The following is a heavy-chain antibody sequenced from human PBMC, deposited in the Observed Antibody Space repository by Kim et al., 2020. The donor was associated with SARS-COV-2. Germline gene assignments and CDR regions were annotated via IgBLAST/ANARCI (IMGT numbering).Heavy chain of an antibody. D-gene: IGHD4-17*01. CDR2: INHSGST. CDR3: ASGAVADYGESDGEFDY. CDR1: GGSFSGYY. V-gene: IGHV4-34*01. J-gene: IGHJ4*02. Sequence: SETLSLTCAVYGGSFSGYYWSWIRQPPGKGLEWIGEINHSGSTSYNPSLKSRVTISVDTSKNQFSLKLSSVTAADTAVYYCASGAVADYGESDGEFDYWGQGTLVTVSS.